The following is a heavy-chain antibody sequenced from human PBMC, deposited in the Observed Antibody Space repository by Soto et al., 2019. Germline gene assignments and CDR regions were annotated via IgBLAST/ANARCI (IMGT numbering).Heavy chain of an antibody. D-gene: IGHD5-12*01. Sequence: GGSLRLSCAASGFTFSSYSMNWVRQAPGKGLEWVSYISSSSSTIYYADSVKGRFTISRDNAKNSLYLQMNSLRAEDTAVYYCASTETIVATGSYNAFDIWGQGTMVTVSS. CDR3: ASTETIVATGSYNAFDI. V-gene: IGHV3-48*01. J-gene: IGHJ3*02. CDR1: GFTFSSYS. CDR2: ISSSSSTI.